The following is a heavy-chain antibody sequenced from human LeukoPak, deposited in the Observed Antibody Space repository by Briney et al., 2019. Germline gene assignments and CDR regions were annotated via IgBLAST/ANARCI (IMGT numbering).Heavy chain of an antibody. CDR3: ARDGSSGWYRTFDY. V-gene: IGHV7-4-1*02. J-gene: IGHJ4*02. CDR1: GYTFTSYG. Sequence: ASVKVSCKASGYTFTSYGISWVRQAPGQGLEWMGWINTNTGNPTYAQGFTGRFVFSLDTSVSTAYLQISSLKAEDTAVYYCARDGSSGWYRTFDYWGQGTLVTVSS. D-gene: IGHD6-19*01. CDR2: INTNTGNP.